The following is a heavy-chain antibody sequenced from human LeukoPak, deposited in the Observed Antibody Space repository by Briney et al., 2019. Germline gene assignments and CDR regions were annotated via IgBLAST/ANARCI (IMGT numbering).Heavy chain of an antibody. V-gene: IGHV4-59*08. CDR1: GGSISSYY. J-gene: IGHJ4*02. D-gene: IGHD1-14*01. CDR2: TFYSGST. CDR3: ARHIHRTYYFDS. Sequence: PSETLSLTCTVSGGSISSYYWSWIRQPPGKGLEWIGYTFYSGSTNYNPSLKSRVTISLDTSKNQFSLKLSSVTAADTAMYYCARHIHRTYYFDSWGQGTLVTVSS.